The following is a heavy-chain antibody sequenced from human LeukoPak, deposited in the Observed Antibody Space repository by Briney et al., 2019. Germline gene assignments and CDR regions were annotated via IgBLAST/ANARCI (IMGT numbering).Heavy chain of an antibody. CDR2: ISSSSSHI. Sequence: PGGSLRLSCAASGFTFSSYSMNWVRQAPGKGLEWVSSISSSSSHIYYADSVKGRFTISRDNSKNTLYLQMNSLRAEDTAVYYCAKGNSRYYYGSAEGDYWGQGTLVTVSS. D-gene: IGHD3-10*01. CDR1: GFTFSSYS. CDR3: AKGNSRYYYGSAEGDY. V-gene: IGHV3-21*04. J-gene: IGHJ4*02.